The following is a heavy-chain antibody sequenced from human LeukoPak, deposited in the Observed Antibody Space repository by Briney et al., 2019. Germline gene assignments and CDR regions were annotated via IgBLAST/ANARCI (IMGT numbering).Heavy chain of an antibody. Sequence: PGGSLRLFCAASGFTFSSHAMSWVRQAPGNGLEWVSRISSGGGTTDYTDSVKGRFTISGDTSKNTLYLQMNSLRAEDTAVYYCAKDRSGSGYFDYWGQGTLVTVSS. CDR2: ISSGGGTT. CDR3: AKDRSGSGYFDY. CDR1: GFTFSSHA. J-gene: IGHJ4*02. D-gene: IGHD3-10*01. V-gene: IGHV3-23*01.